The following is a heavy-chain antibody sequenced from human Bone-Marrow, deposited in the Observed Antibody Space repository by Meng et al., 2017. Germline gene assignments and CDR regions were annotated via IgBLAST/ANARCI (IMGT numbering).Heavy chain of an antibody. J-gene: IGHJ5*02. Sequence: VQLHEAGPGLGQPSQTLSLTSIVSGVSISSGGYYWSWIRQHPGKGLEWIGYIYYSGTTYYNPSLSSLVTISVDTSKNQFSLNLSSVTAADTAVYYCARDIRQGGNIWFDPWGQGTLVTVSS. CDR2: IYYSGTT. CDR3: ARDIRQGGNIWFDP. CDR1: GVSISSGGYY. V-gene: IGHV4-31*01. D-gene: IGHD3-16*01.